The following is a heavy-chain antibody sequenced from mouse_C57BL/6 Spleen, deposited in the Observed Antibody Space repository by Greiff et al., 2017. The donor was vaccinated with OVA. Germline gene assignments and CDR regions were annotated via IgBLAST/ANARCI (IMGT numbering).Heavy chain of an antibody. CDR2: INPSSGYT. CDR3: ARDYGSS. V-gene: IGHV1-4*01. CDR1: GYTFTSYT. D-gene: IGHD1-1*01. J-gene: IGHJ2*01. Sequence: VKVVESGAELARPGASVKMSCKASGYTFTSYTMHWVKQRPGQGLEWIGYINPSSGYTKYNQKFKDKATLTADKSSSTAYMQLSSLTSEDSAVYYCARDYGSSWGQGTTLTVSS.